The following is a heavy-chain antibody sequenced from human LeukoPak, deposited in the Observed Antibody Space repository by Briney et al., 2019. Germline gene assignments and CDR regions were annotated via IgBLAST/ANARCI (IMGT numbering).Heavy chain of an antibody. CDR3: AKAAYVLRFRGFDP. J-gene: IGHJ5*02. D-gene: IGHD5-12*01. CDR1: GFTFSSYG. V-gene: IGHV3-30*18. Sequence: GGSLRLSCAASGFTFSSYGMHWVRQAPGKGLEWVAVISYDGSNKYYADSVKGRFTISRDNSKNTLYLQMNSLRAEDTAVHYCAKAAYVLRFRGFDPWGQGTLVTVSS. CDR2: ISYDGSNK.